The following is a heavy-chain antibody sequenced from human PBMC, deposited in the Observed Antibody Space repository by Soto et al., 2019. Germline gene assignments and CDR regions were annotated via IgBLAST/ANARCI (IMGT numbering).Heavy chain of an antibody. CDR1: GFTFSSYA. CDR2: ISGSGGST. J-gene: IGHJ1*01. V-gene: IGHV3-23*01. D-gene: IGHD6-13*01. CDR3: AKDNYCSSSWYLIGEYFQH. Sequence: WGSLRLSCAASGFTFSSYALSLFGHSPFKWREWVSAISGSGGSTYYADSVKGRFTISRDNSKNTLYLQMSSLRDEDTAVYYCAKDNYCSSSWYLIGEYFQHWGQGTLVTVSS.